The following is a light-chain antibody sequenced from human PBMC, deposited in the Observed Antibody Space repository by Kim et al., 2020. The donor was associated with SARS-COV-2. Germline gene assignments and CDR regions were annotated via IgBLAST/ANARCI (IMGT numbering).Light chain of an antibody. Sequence: QSALSQPPSESGTPGQCITISCSGSNCLVGDYNYVSWYQQHPAKAPKLIIFDVTYRPSGISTRFSGSKAGNTASLTISGHPAEDEAYYFWTSYDSGDAVIFGGGTKVTVL. J-gene: IGLJ2*01. CDR2: DVT. CDR1: NCLVGDYNY. V-gene: IGLV2-14*03. CDR3: TSYDSGDAVI.